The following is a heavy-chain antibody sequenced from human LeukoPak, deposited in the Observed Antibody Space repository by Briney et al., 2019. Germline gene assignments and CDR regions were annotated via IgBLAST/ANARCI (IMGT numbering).Heavy chain of an antibody. D-gene: IGHD6-6*01. Sequence: EASVKVSCKASGGTFSSYAISWVRQAPGQGLEWMGRIIPILGIINYAQKFQGRVTITADKSTSTAYMELSSLRSEDTAVYYCAGPLKSIAARYFDLWGRGTLVTVPS. J-gene: IGHJ2*01. V-gene: IGHV1-69*04. CDR1: GGTFSSYA. CDR3: AGPLKSIAARYFDL. CDR2: IIPILGII.